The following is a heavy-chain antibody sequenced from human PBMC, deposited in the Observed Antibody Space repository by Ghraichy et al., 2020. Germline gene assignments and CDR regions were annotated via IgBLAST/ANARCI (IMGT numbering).Heavy chain of an antibody. Sequence: ASVKVSCKASGYTFTGYYMHWVRQAPGQGLEWMGWINPNSGGTNSAQKFQGRVTMTRDTSISTAYMELSRLRSDDTAVYYCARAGEYYCSSTSCYKGAFDIWGQGTMVTVSS. CDR2: INPNSGGT. J-gene: IGHJ3*02. CDR3: ARAGEYYCSSTSCYKGAFDI. V-gene: IGHV1-2*02. D-gene: IGHD2-2*02. CDR1: GYTFTGYY.